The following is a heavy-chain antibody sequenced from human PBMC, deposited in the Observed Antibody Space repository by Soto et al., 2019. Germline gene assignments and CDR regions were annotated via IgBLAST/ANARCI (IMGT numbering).Heavy chain of an antibody. CDR2: ISYDGSNK. D-gene: IGHD4-17*01. Sequence: QVQLVESGGGVVQPGRSLRLSCAASGFTFSSYGMHWVRQAPGKGLEWVAVISYDGSNKYYADSVKGRFTISRDNSKNTLYLQMNSLRAEDTAVYSCAKDREDYGRYYYYGMDVWGQGTTVTVSS. J-gene: IGHJ6*02. CDR3: AKDREDYGRYYYYGMDV. V-gene: IGHV3-30*18. CDR1: GFTFSSYG.